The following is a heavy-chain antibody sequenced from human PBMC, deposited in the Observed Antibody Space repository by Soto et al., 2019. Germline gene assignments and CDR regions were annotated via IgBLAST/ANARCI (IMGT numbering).Heavy chain of an antibody. Sequence: GESLQISCKGSGFGFDITWLAWLRQVPGKGLEWVGIIYPGDSDTRYSPSLEGRVTLSVDKSITTAYLHLTSLKESDTGTYYCAKFQRYFDRTGYLDAWGQGTPVTVSS. J-gene: IGHJ5*02. D-gene: IGHD3-9*01. V-gene: IGHV5-51*01. CDR3: AKFQRYFDRTGYLDA. CDR1: GFGFDITW. CDR2: IYPGDSDT.